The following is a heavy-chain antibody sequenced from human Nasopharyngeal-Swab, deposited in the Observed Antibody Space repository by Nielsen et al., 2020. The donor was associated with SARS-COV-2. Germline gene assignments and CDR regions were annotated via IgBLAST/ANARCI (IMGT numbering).Heavy chain of an antibody. J-gene: IGHJ3*02. CDR3: ARSGIGGDCYSALCAFDI. Sequence: ASVKVSCKASGYTFTSYGISWVRQAPGQGLERMGWISAYNGNTNYAQKLQGRVTMTTDTSTSTAYMELRSLRSDDTAVYYCARSGIGGDCYSALCAFDIWGQGTMVTVSS. D-gene: IGHD2-21*02. CDR1: GYTFTSYG. CDR2: ISAYNGNT. V-gene: IGHV1-18*04.